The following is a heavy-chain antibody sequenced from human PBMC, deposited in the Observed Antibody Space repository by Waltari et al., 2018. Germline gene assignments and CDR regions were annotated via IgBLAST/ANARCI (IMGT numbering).Heavy chain of an antibody. V-gene: IGHV3-15*01. D-gene: IGHD3-16*02. CDR3: TTDQGDSYTFYSFDY. J-gene: IGHJ4*02. CDR2: NKTQMDGGVAT. CDR1: GFTFRNKW. Sequence: EVQLVESGGGLVNPGGSLRLSCAASGFTFRNKWMDWVRMGPGKGLEWIARNKTQMDGGVATYYAAPVTGRFPVSRDDSKNMLYLQMSSLKTEDTAMYYCTTDQGDSYTFYSFDYWGQGTLVTVSS.